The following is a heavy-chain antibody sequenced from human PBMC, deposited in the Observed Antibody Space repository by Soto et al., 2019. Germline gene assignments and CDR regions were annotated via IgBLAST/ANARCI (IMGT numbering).Heavy chain of an antibody. CDR2: IYYSGST. J-gene: IGHJ6*02. Sequence: PSETLSLTCTVSGGSISSGGYYWSWIRQHPGKGLEWIGYIYYSGSTYYNPSLKSRVTISVDTSKNQFSLKLSSVTAADTAAYSCARERFYDFWSGPPTGGMDVWGQGTTVTVSS. V-gene: IGHV4-31*03. CDR3: ARERFYDFWSGPPTGGMDV. D-gene: IGHD3-3*01. CDR1: GGSISSGGYY.